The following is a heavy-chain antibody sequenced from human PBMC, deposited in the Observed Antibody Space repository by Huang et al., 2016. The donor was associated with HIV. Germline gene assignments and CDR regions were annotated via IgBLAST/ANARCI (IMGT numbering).Heavy chain of an antibody. Sequence: QLQLQESGPGLVKPSETLSLTCTVSGGSISSSSYYWGWIRQPPGKGLEWIGIIYYSGSTYYNPSLKSRVTISVDTSKNQFSLKLSSVTAADTAVYYCARPIVAGAFDIWGQGTMVTVSS. D-gene: IGHD3-16*02. V-gene: IGHV4-39*01. CDR2: IYYSGST. CDR3: ARPIVAGAFDI. CDR1: GGSISSSSYY. J-gene: IGHJ3*02.